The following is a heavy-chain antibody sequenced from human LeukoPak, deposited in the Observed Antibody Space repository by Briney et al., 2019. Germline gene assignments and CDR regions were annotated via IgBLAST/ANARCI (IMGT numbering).Heavy chain of an antibody. V-gene: IGHV3-48*03. D-gene: IGHD4-17*01. CDR1: GFTFSSYE. CDR3: ARDYGDYSFVFDY. CDR2: ISSSGSTI. J-gene: IGHJ4*02. Sequence: GGSLRLSCAASGFTFSSYEMNWVRQAPGKGLEWVSYISSSGSTIYYADSVKGRFTISRDNAKNSLYLQMNSLRAEDTAVYFCARDYGDYSFVFDYWGQGTLVTVSS.